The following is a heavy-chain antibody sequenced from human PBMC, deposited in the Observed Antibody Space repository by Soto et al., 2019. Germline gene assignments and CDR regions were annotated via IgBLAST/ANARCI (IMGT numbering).Heavy chain of an antibody. V-gene: IGHV3-30*04. CDR3: AGDRGFSFGFDY. Sequence: QVQLVESGGGVVQPGRSLRLSCAASGFMISSYAMHWFRQAPGKGLEWVAVIANDGRSKDYADSVKGRLTISRDNSKNTLDLQMNSLRDEDEAVEYCAGDRGFSFGFDYWGRGTLVTVSS. CDR2: IANDGRSK. CDR1: GFMISSYA. D-gene: IGHD5-18*01. J-gene: IGHJ4*02.